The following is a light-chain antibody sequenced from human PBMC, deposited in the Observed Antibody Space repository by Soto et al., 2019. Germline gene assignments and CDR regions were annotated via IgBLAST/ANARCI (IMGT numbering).Light chain of an antibody. CDR2: EVS. CDR1: SSDVGGYNY. J-gene: IGLJ2*01. CDR3: SSFAGNNNLV. Sequence: QSALTQPPSASGSPGQSVTISCTGTSSDVGGYNYVSWYQQHPGKAPKLMISEVSKRPSRVPDRFSGSKSGNTASLTVSGLQSEDEADSYCSSFAGNNNLVFGGGTKLTVL. V-gene: IGLV2-8*01.